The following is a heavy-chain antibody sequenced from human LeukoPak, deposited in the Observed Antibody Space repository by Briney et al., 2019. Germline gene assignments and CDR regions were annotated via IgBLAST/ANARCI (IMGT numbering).Heavy chain of an antibody. CDR1: GFTFSSYG. D-gene: IGHD1-26*01. CDR2: IKQDETGK. V-gene: IGHV3-7*03. Sequence: PGGSLRLSCAASGFTFSSYGMHWVRQAPGKGLEWVANIKQDETGKYYVDSVKGRFTISRDNAENSLYLQMNSLRAEDTAVYYCATLRNPNSGSYSWDYWGQGTLVTVSS. J-gene: IGHJ4*02. CDR3: ATLRNPNSGSYSWDY.